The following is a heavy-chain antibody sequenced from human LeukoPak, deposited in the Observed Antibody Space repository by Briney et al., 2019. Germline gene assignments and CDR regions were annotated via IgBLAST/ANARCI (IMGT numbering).Heavy chain of an antibody. CDR1: GYTFTSYG. CDR2: ISAYNGNT. Sequence: ASVTVSCKASGYTFTSYGISWVRQAPGQGLEWMGWISAYNGNTNYAQKLQGRVTMTTDTSTSTAYMELRSLRSDDTAVYYCASSVGATWTVDAFDIWGQGTMVTVPS. V-gene: IGHV1-18*01. D-gene: IGHD1-26*01. J-gene: IGHJ3*02. CDR3: ASSVGATWTVDAFDI.